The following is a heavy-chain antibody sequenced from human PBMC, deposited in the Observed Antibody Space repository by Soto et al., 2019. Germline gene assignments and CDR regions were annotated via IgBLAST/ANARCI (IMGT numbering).Heavy chain of an antibody. V-gene: IGHV4-34*01. CDR2: INHSGST. Sequence: LSETLSLTCAVYGGSFSGYYWSWIRQPPGKGLEWIGEINHSGSTNYNPSLKSRVTISVDTSKNQFSLKLSSVTAADTAVYYCAEGYSSGWSNWFDPWGQGTLVTVSS. D-gene: IGHD6-19*01. CDR3: AEGYSSGWSNWFDP. J-gene: IGHJ5*02. CDR1: GGSFSGYY.